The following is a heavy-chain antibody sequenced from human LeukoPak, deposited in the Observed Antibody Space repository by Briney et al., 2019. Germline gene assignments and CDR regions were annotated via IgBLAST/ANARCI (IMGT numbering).Heavy chain of an antibody. J-gene: IGHJ4*02. CDR2: ISSSSSYI. V-gene: IGHV3-21*01. D-gene: IGHD2-2*02. Sequence: GGSLRLSCAASGFPFSSYSMNWVRQAPGKGLEWVSSISSSSSYIYYADSVKGRFTISRDNAKNSLYLQMNSLRAEDTAVYYCARDCSSTSCYNSWGQGTLVTVSS. CDR3: ARDCSSTSCYNS. CDR1: GFPFSSYS.